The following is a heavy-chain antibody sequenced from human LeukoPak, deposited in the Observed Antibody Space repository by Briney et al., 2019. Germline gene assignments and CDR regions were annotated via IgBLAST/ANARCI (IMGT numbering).Heavy chain of an antibody. CDR3: ARDLESSGWYWGHAFDI. J-gene: IGHJ3*02. Sequence: ASVKVSCKASGATFSSYAISWVRQAPGQGLEWMGRIIPILGIANYAQKFQGRVTITADKSTSTAYMELSSLRSEDTAVYYCARDLESSGWYWGHAFDIWGQGTMVTVSS. CDR2: IIPILGIA. V-gene: IGHV1-69*04. D-gene: IGHD6-19*01. CDR1: GATFSSYA.